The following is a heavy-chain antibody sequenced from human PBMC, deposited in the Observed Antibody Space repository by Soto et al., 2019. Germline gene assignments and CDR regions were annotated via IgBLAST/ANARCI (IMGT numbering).Heavy chain of an antibody. CDR1: GYTFTSYY. CDR3: ARGAVDGTWGNCFDP. Sequence: QVQLVQSGAEVKKPGASVKVSCKASGYTFTSYYMHWVRQAPGQGLEWMGIINPSDGYTNYAPKFQGRVTMTRDTATSTVYMGLSSLRSEDTAVYYCARGAVDGTWGNCFDPWGQGTLVTVSS. J-gene: IGHJ5*02. CDR2: INPSDGYT. V-gene: IGHV1-46*01. D-gene: IGHD6-19*01.